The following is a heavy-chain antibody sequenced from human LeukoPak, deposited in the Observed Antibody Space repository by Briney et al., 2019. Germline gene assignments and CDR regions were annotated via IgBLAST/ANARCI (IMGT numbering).Heavy chain of an antibody. CDR1: GYSISSGYY. CDR3: ARDSYDILTGYYLPFDY. Sequence: SETLSLTCTVSGYSISSGYYWGWIRQPPGKGLEWIGSIYYSGSTYYNPSLKSRVTISVDTSKNQFSLKLSSVTAADTAVYYCARDSYDILTGYYLPFDYWGQGTLVTVSS. J-gene: IGHJ4*02. V-gene: IGHV4-38-2*02. D-gene: IGHD3-9*01. CDR2: IYYSGST.